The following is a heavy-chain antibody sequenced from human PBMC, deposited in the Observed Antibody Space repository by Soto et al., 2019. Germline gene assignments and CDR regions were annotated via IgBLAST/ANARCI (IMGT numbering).Heavy chain of an antibody. CDR1: GFIFSTYG. CDR3: ARGGATVTDY. V-gene: IGHV3-33*01. J-gene: IGHJ4*02. CDR2: IWYDGSNK. D-gene: IGHD4-17*01. Sequence: QVQLVESGGGVVQPGRSLRLSCAASGFIFSTYGMHWVRQPPGKGLEWVAIIWYDGSNKGYADSVKGRFTISRDNSKNTLYLQMNSLRDADTAVYYCARGGATVTDYWGQGTLVTVSS.